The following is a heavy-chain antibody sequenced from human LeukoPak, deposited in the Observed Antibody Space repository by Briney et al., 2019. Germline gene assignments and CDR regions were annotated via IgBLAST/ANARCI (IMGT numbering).Heavy chain of an antibody. J-gene: IGHJ4*02. CDR1: GGSISSSSYY. V-gene: IGHV4-39*02. CDR2: IYYSGST. Sequence: PSETLSLTCTVSGGSISSSSYYWGWIRQPPGKGLEWIGSIYYSGSTYYNPSLKSRVTISVDTSKNQFSLKLSSVTAADTAVYYCAGDSRYSRGTDYWGQGTLVTVSS. CDR3: AGDSRYSRGTDY. D-gene: IGHD6-13*01.